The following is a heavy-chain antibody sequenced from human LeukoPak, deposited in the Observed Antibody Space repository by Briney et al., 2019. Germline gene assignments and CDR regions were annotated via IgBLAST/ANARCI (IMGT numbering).Heavy chain of an antibody. J-gene: IGHJ4*02. CDR2: INHSGST. V-gene: IGHV4-34*01. Sequence: PSETLSLTCAVYGGSFSGYYWSWIRQPPGKGLEWIGEINHSGSTNYNPSLKSRVTISVDTSKNQFSLKLSSVTAADTAVYYCARGSRYNWNDGGDFDYWGQGTLVTVSS. CDR3: ARGSRYNWNDGGDFDY. D-gene: IGHD1-20*01. CDR1: GGSFSGYY.